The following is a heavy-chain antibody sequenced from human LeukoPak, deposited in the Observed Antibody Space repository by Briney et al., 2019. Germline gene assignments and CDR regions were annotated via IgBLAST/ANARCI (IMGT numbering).Heavy chain of an antibody. CDR2: ITTSSTYT. V-gene: IGHV3-21*01. D-gene: IGHD1-26*01. Sequence: AGGSLRLSCEASGFSFSSYNMDWVRQTPGKGLEWISSITTSSTYTFYADSVKGRFTISRDNARNSLYLQMNSLTAEDTAVYYCARDPYSAADGNTYYYYMDVWGKGTTVTISS. CDR1: GFSFSSYN. J-gene: IGHJ6*03. CDR3: ARDPYSAADGNTYYYYMDV.